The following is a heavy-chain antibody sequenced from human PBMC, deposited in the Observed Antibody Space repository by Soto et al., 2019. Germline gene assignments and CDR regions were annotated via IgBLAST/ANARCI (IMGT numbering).Heavy chain of an antibody. V-gene: IGHV3-23*01. Sequence: LRLSCVASGFPFSSYAMSWVRQAPGKGLEWVSAISGNDGSTYYADSVKGRFTISRDNSKNTLFLQMNSLRAEDTAVYYCAKEGSGSYLPYYGMGVWGQGTTVTVSS. D-gene: IGHD1-26*01. CDR2: ISGNDGST. CDR1: GFPFSSYA. J-gene: IGHJ6*02. CDR3: AKEGSGSYLPYYGMGV.